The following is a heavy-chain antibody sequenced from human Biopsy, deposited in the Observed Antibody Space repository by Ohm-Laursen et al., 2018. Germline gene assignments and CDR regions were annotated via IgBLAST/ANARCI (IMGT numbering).Heavy chain of an antibody. CDR2: ISGNSDII. V-gene: IGHV3-23*01. J-gene: IGHJ4*02. CDR1: GFTFSNYW. D-gene: IGHD4-17*01. CDR3: ALAAAQTVTHFDY. Sequence: SLRLSCTASGFTFSNYWMSWVRQAPGKGLEWVSTISGNSDIIYDTDSVKGRFTISRDNSKNTLYLQMNSLRADDTAVYYCALAAAQTVTHFDYWGQGTLVIVSS.